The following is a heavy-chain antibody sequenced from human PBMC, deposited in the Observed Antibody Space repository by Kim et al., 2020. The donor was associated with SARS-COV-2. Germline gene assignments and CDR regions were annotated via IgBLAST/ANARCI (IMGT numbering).Heavy chain of an antibody. V-gene: IGHV4-39*01. Sequence: NPSLKSRVPISVDTSKTQSSLKLSSVAAADTAVYYCARIFIAAAGPIDYWGQGTLVTVSS. J-gene: IGHJ4*02. D-gene: IGHD6-13*01. CDR3: ARIFIAAAGPIDY.